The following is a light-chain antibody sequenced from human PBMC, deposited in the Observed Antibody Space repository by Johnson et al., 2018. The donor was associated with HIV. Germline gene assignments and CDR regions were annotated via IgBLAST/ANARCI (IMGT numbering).Light chain of an antibody. CDR3: GTWDSTLRAGGV. V-gene: IGLV1-51*01. CDR1: SSNIGNNY. J-gene: IGLJ1*01. Sequence: HSVLTQPPSVSSAPGQKVTISCSGSSSNIGNNYVSWYQQLPVTAPKLLIYDNNKRPSGIPDRFSGSKSGTSATLGITGLQTGDEADYYFGTWDSTLRAGGVFGTRTKFTVL. CDR2: DNN.